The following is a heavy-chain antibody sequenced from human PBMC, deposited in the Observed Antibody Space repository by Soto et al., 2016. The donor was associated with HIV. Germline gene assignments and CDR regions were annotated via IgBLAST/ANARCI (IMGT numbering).Heavy chain of an antibody. D-gene: IGHD5-18*01. V-gene: IGHV1-46*01. Sequence: QVQLVQSGAEVKKPGASVKVSCKASGSTFTTYYMHWVRQAPGQGLEWMGIINPSGDRTSYAQKFQGRVTMTRDTSTSTVYMELTSLISDDTAVYYCARGREDTAILDYWGQGTLITVSS. CDR1: GSTFTTYY. CDR3: ARGREDTAILDY. J-gene: IGHJ4*02. CDR2: INPSGDRT.